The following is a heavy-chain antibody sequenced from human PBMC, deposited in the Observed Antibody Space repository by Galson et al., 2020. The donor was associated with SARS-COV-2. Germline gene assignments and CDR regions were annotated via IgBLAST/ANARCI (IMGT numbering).Heavy chain of an antibody. V-gene: IGHV4-59*01. CDR2: IYYSGST. CDR1: GVSISSYY. CDR3: ARESYDSSGYYLAYFDY. D-gene: IGHD3-22*01. Sequence: SETLSLTCTVSGVSISSYYWSWIRQPPGKGLEWIGYIYYSGSTNYNPSLKSRVTISVDTSKNQFSLKLSSVTAADTAVYDCARESYDSSGYYLAYFDYWGQGTLVTVSS. J-gene: IGHJ4*02.